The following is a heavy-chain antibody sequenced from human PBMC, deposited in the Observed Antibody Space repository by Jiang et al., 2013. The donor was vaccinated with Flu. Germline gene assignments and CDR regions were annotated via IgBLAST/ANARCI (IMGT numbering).Heavy chain of an antibody. V-gene: IGHV4-39*07. CDR3: ARDTIFGGYFDY. J-gene: IGHJ4*02. D-gene: IGHD3-3*01. CDR2: IYYSGST. CDR1: GGSISSSSYY. Sequence: TVSGGSISSSSYYWGWIRQPPGKGLEWIGSIYYSGSTYYNPSLKSRVTISVDTSKNQFSLKLSSVTAADTAVYYCARDTIFGGYFDYWGQGTLVTVSS.